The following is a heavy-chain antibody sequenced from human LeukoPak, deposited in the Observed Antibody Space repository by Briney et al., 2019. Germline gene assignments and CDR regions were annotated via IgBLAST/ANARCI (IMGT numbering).Heavy chain of an antibody. D-gene: IGHD6-6*01. CDR1: GFTFSSYS. Sequence: GGSLRLSCAASGFTFSSYSMNWVRQAPGKGLEWVSYISSSSSTIYYADSVKGRFTISRDNAKNSLYLQMNSLRAEDTAVYYCARVEVEYWILPFDYWGQGTLVTVSS. CDR3: ARVEVEYWILPFDY. V-gene: IGHV3-48*01. CDR2: ISSSSSTI. J-gene: IGHJ4*02.